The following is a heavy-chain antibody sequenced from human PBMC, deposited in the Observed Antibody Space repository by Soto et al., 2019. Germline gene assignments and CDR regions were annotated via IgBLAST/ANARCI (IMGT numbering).Heavy chain of an antibody. Sequence: GGSLRLSCAASGFTFSSYEMNWVRQAPGKGLEWVSYISSSGSTIYYADSVKGRFTISRDNAKNSLYLQMNSLRAEDTAVYYCARAQYYYDSSGYSYYFDPWGQGTLVTVSS. CDR2: ISSSGSTI. J-gene: IGHJ4*02. V-gene: IGHV3-48*03. D-gene: IGHD3-22*01. CDR3: ARAQYYYDSSGYSYYFDP. CDR1: GFTFSSYE.